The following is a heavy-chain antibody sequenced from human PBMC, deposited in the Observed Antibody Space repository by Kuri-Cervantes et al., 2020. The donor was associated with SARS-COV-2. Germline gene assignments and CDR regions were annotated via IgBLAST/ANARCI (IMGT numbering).Heavy chain of an antibody. CDR3: AAYVNRGWFDP. Sequence: GESLKISCAASGFTFSSYGMHWVRQAPGKGLEYVSAISSNGGSTYYADSVKGRFTISRDNSKNTLYLQMNSLRSDDTAVYYCAAYVNRGWFDPWGQGTLVTVSS. D-gene: IGHD3-16*01. CDR2: ISSNGGST. CDR1: GFTFSSYG. V-gene: IGHV3-64*04. J-gene: IGHJ5*02.